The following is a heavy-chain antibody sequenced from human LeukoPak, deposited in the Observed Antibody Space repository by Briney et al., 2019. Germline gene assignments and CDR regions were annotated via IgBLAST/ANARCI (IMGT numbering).Heavy chain of an antibody. CDR3: ARGMTTGWFDP. D-gene: IGHD4-17*01. Sequence: SETLSLTCAVYGGSFSGYYWSWIRQPPGKGLEWIGEINHSGSTNYNPPLKSRVTISVDTSKNQFSLKLSSVTAADTAVYYCARGMTTGWFDPWGQGTLVTVSS. CDR1: GGSFSGYY. J-gene: IGHJ5*02. V-gene: IGHV4-34*01. CDR2: INHSGST.